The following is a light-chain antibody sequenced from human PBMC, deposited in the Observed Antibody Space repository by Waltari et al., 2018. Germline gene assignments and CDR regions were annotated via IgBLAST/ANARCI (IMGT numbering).Light chain of an antibody. J-gene: IGKJ1*01. CDR2: GAS. V-gene: IGKV3-20*01. CDR3: QKYDRLPAT. Sequence: DIVLPQSPGPLSLSPGERGTLSCRASQRVSRFLAWYQQRPGQAPRPLIYGASTRATGIPDRFSGSGSGTDFSLTISRLEPEDFAVYYCQKYDRLPATFGQGTKVEIK. CDR1: QRVSRF.